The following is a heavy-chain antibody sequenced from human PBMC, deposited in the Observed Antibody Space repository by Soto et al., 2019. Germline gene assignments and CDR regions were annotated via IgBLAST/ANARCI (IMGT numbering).Heavy chain of an antibody. D-gene: IGHD6-13*01. V-gene: IGHV3-48*01. J-gene: IGHJ6*03. CDR2: ISSSSGAI. CDR1: GFSLNGYA. CDR3: ARDPSVGSTFYYYMDV. Sequence: EVQLVESGGGLAQPGGSLRLSCAASGFSLNGYAMNWVRQAPGRGLEWVSYISSSSGAIDYADSVKGRFTDSRDNAKNVLYLQMNSLRAEDTALYYCARDPSVGSTFYYYMDVWGEGTPVTVSS.